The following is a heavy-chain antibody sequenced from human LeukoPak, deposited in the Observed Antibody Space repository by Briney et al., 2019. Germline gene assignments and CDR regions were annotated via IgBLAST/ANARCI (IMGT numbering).Heavy chain of an antibody. J-gene: IGHJ4*02. CDR3: ARAVWIWDY. Sequence: GGSLRLSCAASGFTFSNYWMNWVRQAPGKGLEWVANIRQDGSEKYYVDSVKGRFTISRDNAKNSLYLQMNSLRAEDTAVYYCARAVWIWDYWGQGTLVTVSS. CDR1: GFTFSNYW. D-gene: IGHD5-12*01. V-gene: IGHV3-7*03. CDR2: IRQDGSEK.